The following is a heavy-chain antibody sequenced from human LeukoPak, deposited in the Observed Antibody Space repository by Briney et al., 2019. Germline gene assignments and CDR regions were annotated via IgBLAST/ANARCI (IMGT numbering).Heavy chain of an antibody. CDR3: ATVETVAAAGTGYDY. Sequence: ASVKVSCKVSGYTLTELSMHWVRQAPGKGLEWMGGFDPEDGETIYAQKFQGRVTMTEGTSTDTAYMELSSLRSEDTAVYYCATVETVAAAGTGYDYWGQGTLVTVSS. D-gene: IGHD6-13*01. CDR2: FDPEDGET. V-gene: IGHV1-24*01. CDR1: GYTLTELS. J-gene: IGHJ4*02.